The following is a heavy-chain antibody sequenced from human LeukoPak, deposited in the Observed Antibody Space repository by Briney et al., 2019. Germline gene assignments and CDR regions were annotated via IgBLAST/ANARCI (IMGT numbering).Heavy chain of an antibody. CDR1: GFTFSSYW. CDR2: INSDRSST. J-gene: IGHJ4*02. CDR3: ATTYYYDSSGYAGY. V-gene: IGHV3-74*01. Sequence: GGSLRLSCAASGFTFSSYWMHWVRQAPGKGLVWVSRINSDRSSTSYADSVKGRFTISRDNAKNTLYLQMNSLGAEDTAVYYCATTYYYDSSGYAGYWGQGTLVTVSS. D-gene: IGHD3-22*01.